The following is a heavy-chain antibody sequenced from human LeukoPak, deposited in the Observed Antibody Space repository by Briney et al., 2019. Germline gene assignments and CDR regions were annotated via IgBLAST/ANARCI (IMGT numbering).Heavy chain of an antibody. CDR2: IYYSGST. CDR3: ARLSIAAYYYYGMDV. V-gene: IGHV4-59*08. D-gene: IGHD6-6*01. Sequence: SETLSLTCTVSGGSISSSYWSWIRQPPGKGLEWIGYIYYSGSTNYNPSLKSRVTISVDTSKNQFSLKLSSVTAADTAVYYCARLSIAAYYYYGMDVWGQGTTVTVSS. CDR1: GGSISSSY. J-gene: IGHJ6*02.